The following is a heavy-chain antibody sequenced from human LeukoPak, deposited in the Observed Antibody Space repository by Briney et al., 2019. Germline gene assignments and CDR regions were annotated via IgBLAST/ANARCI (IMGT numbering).Heavy chain of an antibody. J-gene: IGHJ4*02. CDR2: VSSHGNDG. CDR3: TRDAYNFNDFDY. V-gene: IGHV3-30*16. D-gene: IGHD5-24*01. CDR1: EFTFSHFA. Sequence: GGSLRLSCAVSEFTFSHFAMHWVRQAPGKGLEWVAVVSSHGNDGYYADSVKGRFTISRDNSKNTLCLQIDSLRAEDTAIYYCTRDAYNFNDFDYWGQGTLVTVSS.